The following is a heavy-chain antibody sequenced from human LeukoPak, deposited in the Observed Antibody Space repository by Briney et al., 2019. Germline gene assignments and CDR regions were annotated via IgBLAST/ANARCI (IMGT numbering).Heavy chain of an antibody. D-gene: IGHD5-18*01. Sequence: GGSLRLSCAASGFTFSSYSMNWVRQAPGKGLEWVSSISSSSSYIYYADSVKGRFTISRDNAKNSLYLQMNSLRAEDTAVYYCASTAMATMAFDIWGQGTMVTVSS. CDR3: ASTAMATMAFDI. J-gene: IGHJ3*02. CDR1: GFTFSSYS. V-gene: IGHV3-21*01. CDR2: ISSSSSYI.